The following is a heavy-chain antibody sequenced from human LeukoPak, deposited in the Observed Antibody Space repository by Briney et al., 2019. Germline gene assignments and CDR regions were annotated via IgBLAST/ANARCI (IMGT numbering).Heavy chain of an antibody. D-gene: IGHD6-19*01. CDR2: MNPNSGNT. V-gene: IGHV1-8*03. CDR3: ARGIYSSGCWLDY. Sequence: ASVKVSCKASGYTFTSYDINWVRQATGQGLEWMGWMNPNSGNTGYAQKFQGRVTITRNTSISTAYMELNSLRSEDTAVYYGARGIYSSGCWLDYWGQGTLVTVSS. CDR1: GYTFTSYD. J-gene: IGHJ4*02.